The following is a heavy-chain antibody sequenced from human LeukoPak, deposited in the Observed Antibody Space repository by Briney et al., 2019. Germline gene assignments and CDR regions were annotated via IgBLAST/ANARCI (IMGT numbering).Heavy chain of an antibody. CDR3: TTDLGYSSSDFDY. D-gene: IGHD6-13*01. V-gene: IGHV3-15*07. Sequence: GGSLRLSCAASGFTFSNAWMNWVRQAPGKGLEWVGRIKSKTGGGTTDYAAPVKGRFTISRDDSKNTLYLQMNSLKTEDTAVYYCTTDLGYSSSDFDYWGQGTLVTVSS. CDR1: GFTFSNAW. J-gene: IGHJ4*02. CDR2: IKSKTGGGTT.